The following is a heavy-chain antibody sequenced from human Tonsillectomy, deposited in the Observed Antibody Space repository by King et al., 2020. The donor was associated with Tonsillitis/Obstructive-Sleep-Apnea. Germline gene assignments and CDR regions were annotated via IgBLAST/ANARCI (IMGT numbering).Heavy chain of an antibody. V-gene: IGHV4-59*01. J-gene: IGHJ5*01. D-gene: IGHD2-21*01. CDR1: GGSISNYY. CDR3: ARSPGDLEWFDY. CDR2: IYYSGST. Sequence: VQLQESGPGLVKPSETLSLTCTVSGGSISNYYWSWIRQPPGKGLEWIGYIYYSGSTKYNPSLKSRVTISVDTSKNQFSLRLGSVTAADTAVYYCARSPGDLEWFDYWGQGTLVTVSS.